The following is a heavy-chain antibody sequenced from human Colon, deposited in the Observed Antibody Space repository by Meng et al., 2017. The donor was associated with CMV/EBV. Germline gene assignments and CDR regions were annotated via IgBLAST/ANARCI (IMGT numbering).Heavy chain of an antibody. Sequence: ASVKVSCKASGYTFSSHEVNWVRQAPGQGLEWMGWMNPNSGSTQYAQKFQGRVTMTRDTSISTAYMELSSLTSDDTAVYYCARVDRYLAFSFYTMDVWGQGTTVTVSS. V-gene: IGHV1-8*01. CDR1: GYTFSSHE. J-gene: IGHJ6*02. CDR3: ARVDRYLAFSFYTMDV. CDR2: MNPNSGST. D-gene: IGHD2-15*01.